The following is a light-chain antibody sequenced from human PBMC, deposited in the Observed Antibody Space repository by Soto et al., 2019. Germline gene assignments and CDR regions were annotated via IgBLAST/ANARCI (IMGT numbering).Light chain of an antibody. CDR2: GAS. J-gene: IGKJ2*01. CDR3: QHYVGSPPYT. V-gene: IGKV3-20*01. CDR1: QRLTSSY. Sequence: EIVLTQSPGTLSLSPGERATLSCRASQRLTSSYLAWYQQKPGQAPRLLIYGASRRATGIPDRFSGSGAGTDFTLTISRVEPEDFAVYYCQHYVGSPPYTFGQGTKLEIK.